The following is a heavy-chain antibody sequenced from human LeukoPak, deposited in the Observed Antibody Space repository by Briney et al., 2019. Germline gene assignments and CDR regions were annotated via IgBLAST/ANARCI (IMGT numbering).Heavy chain of an antibody. CDR3: ARGHDILTGVTPI. D-gene: IGHD3-9*01. V-gene: IGHV4-59*01. CDR1: GGSISSYY. J-gene: IGHJ3*02. CDR2: IYYSGST. Sequence: SETLSLTCTVSGGSISSYYWSWIRQPPGKGLEGIGYIYYSGSTNYNPSLKSRVTISVDTSKNQFSLKLSSVTAADTAVYYCARGHDILTGVTPIWGQGTMVTVSS.